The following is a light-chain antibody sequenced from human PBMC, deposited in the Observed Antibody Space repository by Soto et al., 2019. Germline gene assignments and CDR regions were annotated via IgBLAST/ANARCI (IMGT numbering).Light chain of an antibody. V-gene: IGKV3-20*01. Sequence: EIVLTQSPGTLSLSPGERATLSCRASQSVSSSYVAWLQQKPGQAPRLLIYGASSRATGIPDRFSGSGSGTDFTLTISRLEPEDFAVYYCQQYGSSPLTFGGGTTVEIK. CDR2: GAS. J-gene: IGKJ4*01. CDR1: QSVSSSY. CDR3: QQYGSSPLT.